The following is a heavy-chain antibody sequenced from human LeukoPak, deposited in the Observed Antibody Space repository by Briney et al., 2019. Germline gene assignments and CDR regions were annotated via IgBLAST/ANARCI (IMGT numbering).Heavy chain of an antibody. D-gene: IGHD3-10*01. CDR1: GFTFTSYA. CDR3: VKEVRHPLF. CDR2: ISGGGGST. Sequence: PGGSLRLSCAASGFTFTSYAMSWVRQAPGKGLEWVSTISGGGGSTYYADSVKGRFTISRDNAKNSLYLQLNSLTAEDTAVYYCVKEVRHPLFWGQGTLVTVSS. J-gene: IGHJ4*02. V-gene: IGHV3-23*01.